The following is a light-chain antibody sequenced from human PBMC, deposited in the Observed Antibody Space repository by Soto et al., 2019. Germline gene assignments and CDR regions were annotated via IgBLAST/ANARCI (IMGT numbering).Light chain of an antibody. CDR1: QSISSW. CDR2: DAS. V-gene: IGKV1-5*01. Sequence: DIQLTQSPSTLSASVGDRVTITCRASQSISSWLAWYQQKPGKAPKLLIYDASSLDSGVPSRFSGSGSGTEFTLTISRLQPDDFATYYCQQYNRYSGTFGQGTKVEIK. J-gene: IGKJ1*01. CDR3: QQYNRYSGT.